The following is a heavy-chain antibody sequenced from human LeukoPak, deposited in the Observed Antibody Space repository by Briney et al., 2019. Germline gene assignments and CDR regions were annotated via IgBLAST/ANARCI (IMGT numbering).Heavy chain of an antibody. V-gene: IGHV3-21*01. CDR1: GFTFSAYS. CDR2: ISTSSSYI. D-gene: IGHD5-24*01. Sequence: GGSLRLSCAASGFTFSAYSMNWVRQAPGKGLEWVSSISTSSSYIYYADSVKGRITVSRDNAKNSLFLQMNSLRAEDTALYYCARDREMGTIRNGFDVWGQGTIVSVSS. J-gene: IGHJ3*01. CDR3: ARDREMGTIRNGFDV.